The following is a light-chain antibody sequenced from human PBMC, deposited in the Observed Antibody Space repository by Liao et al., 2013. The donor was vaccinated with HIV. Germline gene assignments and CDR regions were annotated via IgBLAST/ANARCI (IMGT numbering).Light chain of an antibody. CDR1: DIASKS. Sequence: SYVLTQPPSMSVAPGKTATITCGGNDIASKSVHWYQQKSGQAPVLVISYDIDRPAGIPERFSGSNSGDTATLTISRVEAGDEADYYCQVWDSNNDHPYVFGTGTKVTVL. CDR2: YDI. J-gene: IGLJ1*01. V-gene: IGLV3-21*01. CDR3: QVWDSNNDHPYV.